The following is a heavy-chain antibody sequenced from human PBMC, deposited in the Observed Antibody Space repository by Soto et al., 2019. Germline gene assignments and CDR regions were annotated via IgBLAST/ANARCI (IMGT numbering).Heavy chain of an antibody. CDR1: ENTFSTYS. V-gene: IGHV1-46*03. D-gene: IGHD6-13*01. Sequence: ASVKVSCKASENTFSTYSLHWVRQAPGQGLEWMGVINPTTTTTTDAQKFQGRVAMTRDTSTSTVFLELSSLRSGDTAVYFCARDLYSTSWYVRAFDMWGQGTMVTVSS. J-gene: IGHJ3*02. CDR3: ARDLYSTSWYVRAFDM. CDR2: INPTTTTT.